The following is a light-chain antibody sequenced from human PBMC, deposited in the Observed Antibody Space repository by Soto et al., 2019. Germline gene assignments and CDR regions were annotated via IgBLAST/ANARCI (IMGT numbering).Light chain of an antibody. J-gene: IGKJ1*01. V-gene: IGKV1-6*01. Sequence: AIQMTQSQSSLSASVGDRVAITCRATQDIRSRLGWYQQRPGIAPKLLIFATSSLQGGVPSRFSGSGSGTDVTLTITSLQPEDFATYFCLQDYSYPPTFGQGTKVEVK. CDR2: ATS. CDR1: QDIRSR. CDR3: LQDYSYPPT.